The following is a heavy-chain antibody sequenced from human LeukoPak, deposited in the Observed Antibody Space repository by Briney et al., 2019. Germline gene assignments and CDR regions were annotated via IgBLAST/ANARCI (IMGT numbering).Heavy chain of an antibody. D-gene: IGHD2-2*01. CDR1: GYTFTSYG. CDR3: ARWGLVAPGTYYYYYMDV. J-gene: IGHJ6*03. V-gene: IGHV1-18*01. CDR2: INAYHRKT. Sequence: ASVKVSCKTSGYTFTSYGISWVRQAPGQGLEWMGWINAYHRKTHYAQKFQARVTMSTDSSTSTAYRELGSLRSDDTAVYYCARWGLVAPGTYYYYYMDVWGQGTTVTVSS.